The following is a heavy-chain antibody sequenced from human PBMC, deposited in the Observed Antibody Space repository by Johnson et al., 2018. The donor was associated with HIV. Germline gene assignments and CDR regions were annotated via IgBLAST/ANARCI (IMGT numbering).Heavy chain of an antibody. CDR2: INSDGSST. Sequence: VRLVESGGGLVQTGGSLRLSCAASGSSLSNYWMHWVRQVPGKGLVWVSRINSDGSSTNYADSVKGRFTISRDNAKNTLYLQMNSLRAEDTAVYYCARDYYDSGDQWAHVAFDVWGQGIMVTVSS. J-gene: IGHJ3*01. V-gene: IGHV3-74*01. D-gene: IGHD3-22*01. CDR3: ARDYYDSGDQWAHVAFDV. CDR1: GSSLSNYW.